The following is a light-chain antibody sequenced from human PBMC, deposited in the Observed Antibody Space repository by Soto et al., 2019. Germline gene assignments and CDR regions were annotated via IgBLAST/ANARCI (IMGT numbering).Light chain of an antibody. CDR2: AGS. CDR3: QQYGSSPST. J-gene: IGKJ1*01. V-gene: IGKV3D-15*01. Sequence: RVMTQSPDTLSVSPGERATLSCRASETVRSNLAWYQQKQGQAPRILIYAGSTRATGITARFIGNGSGTEFTLTISSLQYEDFAVYYCQQYGSSPSTFGQGTKV. CDR1: ETVRSN.